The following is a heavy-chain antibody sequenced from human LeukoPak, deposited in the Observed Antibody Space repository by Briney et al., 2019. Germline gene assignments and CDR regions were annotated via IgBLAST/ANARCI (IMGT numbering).Heavy chain of an antibody. J-gene: IGHJ4*02. V-gene: IGHV4-61*01. D-gene: IGHD1-7*01. Sequence: SETLSLNCTVSGGSVSGGNYYCSWIRQSPGKGLEWIGYIHYSGSTVYNPSLKSRVTMSIDTSKNQFSLNLSSATAADTAVYYCTRTGSTGGYWGQGTLVTVSS. CDR2: IHYSGST. CDR3: TRTGSTGGY. CDR1: GGSVSGGNYY.